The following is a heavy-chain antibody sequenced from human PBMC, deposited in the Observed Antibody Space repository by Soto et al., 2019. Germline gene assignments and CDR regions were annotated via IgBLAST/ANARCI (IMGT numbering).Heavy chain of an antibody. D-gene: IGHD4-17*01. Sequence: SETLSLTCTVSGGSISSYYWSWIRQPPGKGLEWIGYIYYSGSTNYNPSLKSRVTISVDTSKNQFSLKLSSVTAADTAVYYCARAAVTTPDFDYWGQGTLVTVSS. CDR2: IYYSGST. V-gene: IGHV4-59*01. CDR3: ARAAVTTPDFDY. J-gene: IGHJ4*02. CDR1: GGSISSYY.